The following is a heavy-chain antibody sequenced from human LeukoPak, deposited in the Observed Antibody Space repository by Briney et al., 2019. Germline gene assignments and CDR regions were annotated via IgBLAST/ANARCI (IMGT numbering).Heavy chain of an antibody. CDR3: ATTGYYGSGSYYSRADTDFDY. V-gene: IGHV1-2*02. CDR1: GYTFTGYY. J-gene: IGHJ4*02. CDR2: INPNSGGT. D-gene: IGHD3-10*01. Sequence: GASVKVSCKASGYTFTGYYMHWVRQAPGQGLEWMGWINPNSGGTNYAQKFQGRVTMTRDTSISTAYMELSRLRSDDTAVYYCATTGYYGSGSYYSRADTDFDYWGQGTLVTVSS.